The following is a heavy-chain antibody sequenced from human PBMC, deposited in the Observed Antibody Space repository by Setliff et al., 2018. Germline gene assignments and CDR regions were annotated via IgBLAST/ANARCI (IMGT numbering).Heavy chain of an antibody. Sequence: GESLKISCKASGYIFNNYWIGWVRQMPGKGLEWMGIIYPGDSITRYSPSFQGQVTISVDKSINTAYLQWSSLRASDTAIYYCARHPYYYGSGTYLDDNNRWFDPWGQGTLVTVSS. V-gene: IGHV5-51*01. J-gene: IGHJ5*02. CDR3: ARHPYYYGSGTYLDDNNRWFDP. D-gene: IGHD3-10*01. CDR1: GYIFNNYW. CDR2: IYPGDSIT.